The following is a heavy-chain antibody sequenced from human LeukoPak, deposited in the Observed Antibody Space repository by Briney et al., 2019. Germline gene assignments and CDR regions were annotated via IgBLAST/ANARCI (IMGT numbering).Heavy chain of an antibody. CDR3: ARDSPVGSF. Sequence: PGGSLRLSCAASGFTFSTYGMTWVRQAPGKGLEWVANIKQNGSEKNYVDSVKGRFTSATDNAMNTLYLQMNSLRGEDTAVYYCARDSPVGSFWGQGTLVTVSS. V-gene: IGHV3-7*01. CDR1: GFTFSTYG. D-gene: IGHD3-10*01. CDR2: IKQNGSEK. J-gene: IGHJ4*02.